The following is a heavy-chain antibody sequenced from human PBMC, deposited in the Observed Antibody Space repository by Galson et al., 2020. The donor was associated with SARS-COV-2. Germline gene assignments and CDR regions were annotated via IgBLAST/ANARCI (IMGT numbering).Heavy chain of an antibody. Sequence: SETLSLTCTVSSGSISSNSHYWGWIRQSPGKGLEWIGSIYFSGTTYYNPSLQSRVTVSVDTSKNHFSLKLNSVTATDTAVYYCARSPFGVMGPYYFDSWGQGALVTVSS. V-gene: IGHV4-39*02. CDR1: SGSISSNSHY. D-gene: IGHD3-10*01. J-gene: IGHJ4*02. CDR2: IYFSGTT. CDR3: ARSPFGVMGPYYFDS.